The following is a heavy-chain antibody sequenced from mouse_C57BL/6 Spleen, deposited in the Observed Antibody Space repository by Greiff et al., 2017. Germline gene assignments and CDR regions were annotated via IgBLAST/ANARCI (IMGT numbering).Heavy chain of an antibody. V-gene: IGHV1-74*01. D-gene: IGHD3-2*02. CDR1: GYTFTSYW. J-gene: IGHJ3*01. CDR2: IHPSDSDT. Sequence: VQLQQSGAELVKPGASVKVSCKASGYTFTSYWMHWVKQRPGQGLEWIGRIHPSDSDTNYNQKFKGKATLTVDKSSSTAYMQLSSLTSEDSAVYYCAMENSSGFFAYWGQGTLVTVSA. CDR3: AMENSSGFFAY.